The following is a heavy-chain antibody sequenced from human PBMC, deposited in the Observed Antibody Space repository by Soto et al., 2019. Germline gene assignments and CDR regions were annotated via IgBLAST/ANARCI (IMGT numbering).Heavy chain of an antibody. CDR1: GFTFTSSA. D-gene: IGHD3-10*01. V-gene: IGHV1-58*02. CDR2: IVVGSGNT. CDR3: AAAPLGFRYYYGMDV. Sequence: QMQLVQSGPEVKKPGTSVKVSCKASGFTFTSSAMQWVRQARGQRLEWIGWIVVGSGNTNYAQKFQERVTITRDMSTSTAYMERSILRSEDTAVYYCAAAPLGFRYYYGMDVWGQGTTVTVSS. J-gene: IGHJ6*02.